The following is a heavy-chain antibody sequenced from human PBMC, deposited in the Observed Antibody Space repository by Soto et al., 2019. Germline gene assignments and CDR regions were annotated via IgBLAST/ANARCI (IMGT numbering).Heavy chain of an antibody. Sequence: QVQLVQSGAEVKKPGASVKVSCKASGYTFTSYGINWVRQAPGQGLEWMGWISAYNGNTNYAQKLQGRVTMTTDTSTRKAYMELRSLTSDDTAVYFCAKTFGYSYAIDYWGQGTLVTVSS. CDR2: ISAYNGNT. CDR1: GYTFTSYG. J-gene: IGHJ4*02. D-gene: IGHD5-18*01. CDR3: AKTFGYSYAIDY. V-gene: IGHV1-18*01.